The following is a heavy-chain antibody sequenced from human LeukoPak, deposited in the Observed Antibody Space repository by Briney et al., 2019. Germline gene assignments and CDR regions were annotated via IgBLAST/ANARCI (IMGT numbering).Heavy chain of an antibody. Sequence: GGSLRLSCAASGFTFSSYEMNWVRQAPGKGLEWVSYISSSGSTIYYADSVKGRFTISRDNSKNTLYLQMNSLRAEDTAVYYCARAALRNRAPDWFDPWGQGTLVTVSS. CDR3: ARAALRNRAPDWFDP. D-gene: IGHD1-14*01. V-gene: IGHV3-48*03. CDR2: ISSSGSTI. J-gene: IGHJ5*02. CDR1: GFTFSSYE.